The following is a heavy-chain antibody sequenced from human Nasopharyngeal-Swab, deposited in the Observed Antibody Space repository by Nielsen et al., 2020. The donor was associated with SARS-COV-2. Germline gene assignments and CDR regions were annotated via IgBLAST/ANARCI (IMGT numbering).Heavy chain of an antibody. J-gene: IGHJ4*02. Sequence: SVKVSCKASGGTFSSYAISWVRQAPGQGLEWMGRIIPILGIANYAQKFQGRVTITADKSTSTAYMELSSLRSEDTAVYYCARDQRRGQWGRFGYWGQGTLVTVSS. V-gene: IGHV1-69*04. CDR2: IIPILGIA. D-gene: IGHD6-19*01. CDR3: ARDQRRGQWGRFGY. CDR1: GGTFSSYA.